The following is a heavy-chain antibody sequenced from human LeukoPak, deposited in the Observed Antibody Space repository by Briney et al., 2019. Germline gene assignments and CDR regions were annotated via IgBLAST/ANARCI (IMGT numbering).Heavy chain of an antibody. CDR1: GGSFSGYY. CDR2: INHSGST. J-gene: IGHJ4*02. V-gene: IGHV4-34*01. Sequence: SETLSLTCAVYGGSFSGYYWSWIRQPPGKGLEWVGEINHSGSTNYNPSLKSRVTISVDTSKNQFSLKLSSVTAADTAVYYCARYYCPDGTCRGFDYWGQGTLVTVSS. D-gene: IGHD2-15*01. CDR3: ARYYCPDGTCRGFDY.